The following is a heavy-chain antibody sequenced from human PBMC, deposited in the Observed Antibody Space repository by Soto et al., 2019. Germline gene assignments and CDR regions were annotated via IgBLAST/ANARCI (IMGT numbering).Heavy chain of an antibody. J-gene: IGHJ4*02. CDR3: ARRDWSGSTSHFYFDY. CDR2: IYHSGST. V-gene: IGHV4-4*02. Sequence: PSGTLSLTCAVSGGSIISSNWWNCFRQPPGKGLEWIGEIYHSGSTYYNPSLKSRVAMSVDTSKNQFSLKLTSATAADTAVYYCARRDWSGSTSHFYFDYWGQGALVTVSS. D-gene: IGHD3-9*01. CDR1: GGSIISSNW.